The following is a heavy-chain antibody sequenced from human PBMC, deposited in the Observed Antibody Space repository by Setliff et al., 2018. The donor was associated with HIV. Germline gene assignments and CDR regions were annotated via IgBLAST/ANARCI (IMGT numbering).Heavy chain of an antibody. CDR3: ARESPDGLDV. J-gene: IGHJ6*02. Sequence: LSLTCAVYGGSFSGYYWSWIRQPPGKGLEWIGEINHSGSTNYNPSLKSRVTISVDTSKNEFSVKLTSVTAADTAVYYCARESPDGLDVWGQGTTVTVSS. CDR2: INHSGST. V-gene: IGHV4-34*01. CDR1: GGSFSGYY.